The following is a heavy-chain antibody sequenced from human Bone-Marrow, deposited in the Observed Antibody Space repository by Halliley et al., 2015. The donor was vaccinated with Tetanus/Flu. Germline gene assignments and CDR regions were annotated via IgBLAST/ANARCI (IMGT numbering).Heavy chain of an antibody. CDR1: GYSFTNYF. Sequence: MQLVQSGAEVKKPGESLKISCQGSGYSFTNYFIGWVRQRPGEGLEWMGLIYPGDSDTRYNSSFQGHVTISADKSINTAYSQWSSLKASDTAIYYCAVLLLTGVDFWGQGTLVTVSS. J-gene: IGHJ4*02. CDR3: AVLLLTGVDF. V-gene: IGHV5-51*03. D-gene: IGHD7-27*01. CDR2: IYPGDSDT.